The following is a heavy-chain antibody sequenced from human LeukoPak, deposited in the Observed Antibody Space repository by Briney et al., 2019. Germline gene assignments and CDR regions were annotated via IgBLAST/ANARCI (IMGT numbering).Heavy chain of an antibody. V-gene: IGHV4-59*01. Sequence: SETLSLTCTVSGDSISNYYWSWIRQPPGKGLEWIGYIYYSGSTNYNPSLKSRVAISVDTSKNQFSLKLSSLTAADTAVYYCAREACGGYCRFDYWGQGTLVIISS. CDR2: IYYSGST. J-gene: IGHJ4*02. CDR1: GDSISNYY. D-gene: IGHD2-21*02. CDR3: AREACGGYCRFDY.